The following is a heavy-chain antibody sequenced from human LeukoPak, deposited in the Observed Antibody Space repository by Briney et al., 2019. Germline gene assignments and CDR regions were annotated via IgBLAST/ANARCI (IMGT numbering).Heavy chain of an antibody. CDR1: GFTFSSYG. Sequence: GGSLRLSCAASGFTFSSYGMSWVRQAPGKGLEWVSAISASGGSTYYADSVKGRFTISRDNSKNTLNLQMNSLRAEDTAVYYCARDVSSTSSWWFDPWGQGTLVIVSS. V-gene: IGHV3-23*01. J-gene: IGHJ5*02. CDR2: ISASGGST. D-gene: IGHD2-2*01. CDR3: ARDVSSTSSWWFDP.